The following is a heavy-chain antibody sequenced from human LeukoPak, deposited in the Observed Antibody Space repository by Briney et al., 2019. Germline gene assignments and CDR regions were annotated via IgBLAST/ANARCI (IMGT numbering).Heavy chain of an antibody. CDR1: GFTFSSYS. Sequence: PGGSLRLSCAASGFTFSSYSMNWVRQAPGKGLEWVSSISSSSSYIYYADSVKGRFTISRDNAKNSLYLQMNSLRAEDTAVYYCARAYGDLHYYYYMDVWGKGTTVTVSS. V-gene: IGHV3-21*01. J-gene: IGHJ6*03. CDR2: ISSSSSYI. D-gene: IGHD4-17*01. CDR3: ARAYGDLHYYYYMDV.